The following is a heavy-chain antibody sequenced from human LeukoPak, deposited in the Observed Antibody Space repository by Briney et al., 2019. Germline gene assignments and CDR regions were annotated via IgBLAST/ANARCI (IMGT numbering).Heavy chain of an antibody. CDR2: ISATNTDI. V-gene: IGHV3-11*01. D-gene: IGHD2-15*01. CDR1: GFTFSDYH. CDR3: ARDRCSGGGCYFYYMDV. J-gene: IGHJ6*03. Sequence: GSLRLSCAASGFTFSDYHMSWIRQAPGKGLEWVSYISATNTDIHYTDSVKGRFTISRDKAKNSLYLQMNSLSAEDTAVYYCARDRCSGGGCYFYYMDVWGKGTTVAISS.